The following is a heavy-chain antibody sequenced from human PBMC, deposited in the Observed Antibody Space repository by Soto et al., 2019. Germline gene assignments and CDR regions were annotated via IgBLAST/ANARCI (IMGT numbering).Heavy chain of an antibody. V-gene: IGHV4-59*08. CDR1: GGSISNYY. D-gene: IGHD2-2*01. CDR2: LYYSGST. J-gene: IGHJ4*02. CDR3: ARHVVPAAKYLAY. Sequence: SETLSLTCTVSGGSISNYYWSWSRQLPGKGLEWIGCLYYSGSTNYNPSLKSRVTISVDTSRNQFSLELSSVTVADTAVYYCARHVVPAAKYLAYWGQGTLVT.